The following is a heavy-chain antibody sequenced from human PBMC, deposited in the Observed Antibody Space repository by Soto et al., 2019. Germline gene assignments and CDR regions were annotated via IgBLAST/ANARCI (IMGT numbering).Heavy chain of an antibody. D-gene: IGHD4-17*01. CDR1: GFTFTTFG. J-gene: IGHJ6*02. CDR3: AKDLQAYGDYNYYYYGMDV. Sequence: QVQLVESGGGVVQPGGSLRLSCTASGFTFTTFGIHWVRQAPGKGLEWVALISYDGHNKYYSDSVKGRFTISRENYKNPLSLQMNSLRAEDTAVYYCAKDLQAYGDYNYYYYGMDVWGQGTTVSVSS. CDR2: ISYDGHNK. V-gene: IGHV3-30*18.